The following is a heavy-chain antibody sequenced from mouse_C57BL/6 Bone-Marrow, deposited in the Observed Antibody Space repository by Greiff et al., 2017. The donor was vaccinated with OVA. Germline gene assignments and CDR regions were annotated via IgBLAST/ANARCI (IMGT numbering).Heavy chain of an antibody. J-gene: IGHJ3*01. CDR2: ISYDGSN. V-gene: IGHV3-6*01. Sequence: EVKLQESGPGLVKPSQSLSLTCSVTGYSITSGYYWNWIRQFPGNKLEWMGYISYDGSNNYNPSLKNRISITRDPSKNQFFLKLNSVTTEDTATYYCARRWLHWGQGTLVTVSA. CDR1: GYSITSGYY. CDR3: ARRWLH. D-gene: IGHD2-3*01.